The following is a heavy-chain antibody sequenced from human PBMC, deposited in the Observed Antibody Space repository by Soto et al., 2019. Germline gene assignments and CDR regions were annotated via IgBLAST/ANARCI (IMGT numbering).Heavy chain of an antibody. D-gene: IGHD3-16*02. CDR2: IYYSGST. Sequence: QVQLQESGPGLVQPSQSLSLTCTVSGGSISSRTYFWSWIRQHPGKGLEWIGYIYYSGSTYYNPCLKGRVTLSADTSKNQFPLRLCSVTAAVSAVYYCASSIMIKFGGVIVIPRDFDSWGQGTLVTVSS. CDR1: GGSISSRTYF. V-gene: IGHV4-31*03. J-gene: IGHJ4*02. CDR3: ASSIMIKFGGVIVIPRDFDS.